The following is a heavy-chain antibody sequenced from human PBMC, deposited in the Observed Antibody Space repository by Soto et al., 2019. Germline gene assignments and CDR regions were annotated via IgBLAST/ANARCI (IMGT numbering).Heavy chain of an antibody. CDR1: GDSISSSVW. J-gene: IGHJ4*02. Sequence: PSETLSLTCAVSGDSISSSVWWTWVRQPPGKGLEWIGEVFHTGDTYFNPSLRSRVAMSVDKSTNEFSLKVTSVTAADMAIYYCARKAWVRFDYWGQGALVTVSS. V-gene: IGHV4-4*02. CDR2: VFHTGDT. CDR3: ARKAWVRFDY. D-gene: IGHD7-27*01.